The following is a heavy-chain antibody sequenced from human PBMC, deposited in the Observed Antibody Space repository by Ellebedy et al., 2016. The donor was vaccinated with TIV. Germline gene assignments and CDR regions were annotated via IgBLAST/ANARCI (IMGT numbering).Heavy chain of an antibody. V-gene: IGHV1-8*01. CDR2: MNPNSGNT. CDR1: GYTFTSYD. J-gene: IGHJ4*02. Sequence: AASVKVSCKASGYTFTSYDINWVRQATGQGLEWMGWMNPNSGNTGYVQKFQGRVTMTRNTSISTAYMELSSLRSEETAVYYCARRRDEEAMPAFDYWGQGTLVTVSS. D-gene: IGHD2-2*01. CDR3: ARRRDEEAMPAFDY.